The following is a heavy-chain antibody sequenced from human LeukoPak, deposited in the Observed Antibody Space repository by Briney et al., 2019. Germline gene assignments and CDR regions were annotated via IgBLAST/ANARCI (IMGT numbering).Heavy chain of an antibody. V-gene: IGHV3-48*03. CDR1: GFTFSNYE. D-gene: IGHD3-10*02. Sequence: GGSLRLSCAASGFTFSNYEMNWVRQAPGKGLEWISHISNFGDIIHYADSVEGRFTISRDNAKNSLYLQMDSLRAEGTAVYYCAELGITMIGGVWGKGTTVTISS. CDR3: AELGITMIGGV. J-gene: IGHJ6*04. CDR2: ISNFGDII.